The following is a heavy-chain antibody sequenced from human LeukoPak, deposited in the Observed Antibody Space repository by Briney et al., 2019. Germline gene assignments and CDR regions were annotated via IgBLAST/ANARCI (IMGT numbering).Heavy chain of an antibody. CDR1: GGSFSGYY. CDR2: IYHSGST. J-gene: IGHJ3*02. V-gene: IGHV4-34*01. CDR3: ARARWYDAFDI. Sequence: PSETLSLTCAVYGGSFSGYYWSWIRQPPGKGLEWIGSIYHSGSTYYNPSLKSRVTISVDTSKNQFSLKLSSVTAADTAVYYCARARWYDAFDIWGQGTMVTVSS. D-gene: IGHD6-13*01.